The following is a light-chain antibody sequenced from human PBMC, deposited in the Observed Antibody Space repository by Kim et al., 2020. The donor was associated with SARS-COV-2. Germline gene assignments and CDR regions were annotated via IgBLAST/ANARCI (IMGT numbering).Light chain of an antibody. Sequence: EIVLTQSPATLSLSPGERATLSCRASQSVRSYLAWYQQKPGRAPKLLIYDTSNRAPGIPARFSGSGSGTDFSLTISSLEPEDFAVYYCQQRDIWPPITFGQGTRLEIK. CDR1: QSVRSY. CDR2: DTS. V-gene: IGKV3-11*01. J-gene: IGKJ5*01. CDR3: QQRDIWPPIT.